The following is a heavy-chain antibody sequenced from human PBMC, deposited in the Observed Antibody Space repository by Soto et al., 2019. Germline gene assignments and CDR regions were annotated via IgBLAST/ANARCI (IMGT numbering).Heavy chain of an antibody. CDR2: SSYNGGT. D-gene: IGHD1-1*01. CDR3: ARHRIEVVWRGFDS. CDR1: AYSSTISNSY. V-gene: IGHV4-39*01. Sequence: PXETLSLTCTVAAYSSTISNSYWGWLRQPPGKGLQWIGSSSYNGGTFYNPSLKGRVAISVDTSKKQSSLQVTSVTAADTAVYYCARHRIEVVWRGFDSWGQGSPVTVSS. J-gene: IGHJ4*02.